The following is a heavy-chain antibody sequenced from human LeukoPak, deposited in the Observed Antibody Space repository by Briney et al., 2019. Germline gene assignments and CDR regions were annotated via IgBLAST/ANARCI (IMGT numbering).Heavy chain of an antibody. J-gene: IGHJ3*02. CDR1: GGSISSSSYY. CDR3: ARDPVLTMVRGVLSYDAFDI. V-gene: IGHV4-39*07. D-gene: IGHD3-10*01. Sequence: SETLSLTCTVSGGSISSSSYYWGWIRQPPGKGLEWIGSIYYGGSTYYNPSLKSRVTISVDTSKNQFSLKLSSVTAADTAVYYCARDPVLTMVRGVLSYDAFDIWGQGTMVTVSS. CDR2: IYYGGST.